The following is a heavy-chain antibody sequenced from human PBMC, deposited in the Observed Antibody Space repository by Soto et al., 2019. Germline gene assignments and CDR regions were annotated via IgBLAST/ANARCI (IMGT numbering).Heavy chain of an antibody. CDR2: NIPIFGSA. D-gene: IGHD2-2*02. CDR3: AREGTIRGDDY. V-gene: IGHV1-69*05. Sequence: GASVKVSCKASGGTFSSYAISWVRQAPGQGLEWMGGNIPIFGSANYAQKFQGRVTMTRNTSISTAYMELSSLRSEDTAVYYCAREGTIRGDDYWGQGTLVTVSS. CDR1: GGTFSSYA. J-gene: IGHJ4*02.